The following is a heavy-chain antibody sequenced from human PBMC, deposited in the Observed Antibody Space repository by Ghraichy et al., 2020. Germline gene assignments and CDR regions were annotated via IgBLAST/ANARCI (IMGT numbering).Heavy chain of an antibody. CDR2: ISAYNGNT. Sequence: AAVKVSCKASGYTFTSYGISWVRQAPGQGLEWMGWISAYNGNTNYAQKLQGRVTMTTDTSTSTAYMELRSLRSDDTAVYYCARATTIVYSSGWYSPDYYWGQGTLVTVSS. CDR3: ARATTIVYSSGWYSPDYY. CDR1: GYTFTSYG. V-gene: IGHV1-18*01. D-gene: IGHD6-19*01. J-gene: IGHJ4*02.